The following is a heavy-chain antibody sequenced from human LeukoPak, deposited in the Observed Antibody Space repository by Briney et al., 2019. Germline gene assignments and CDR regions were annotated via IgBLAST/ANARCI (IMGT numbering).Heavy chain of an antibody. D-gene: IGHD3-10*01. CDR3: ARVKTYYYGSGSYFFDY. Sequence: GGSLRLSCAASGFTFSSYEMNWVRQAPGKGLEWASYISSSGSTIYYADSVKGRFTISRDNAKNSLYLQMNSLRAEDTAVYYCARVKTYYYGSGSYFFDYWGQGTLVTVSS. J-gene: IGHJ4*02. CDR2: ISSSGSTI. V-gene: IGHV3-48*03. CDR1: GFTFSSYE.